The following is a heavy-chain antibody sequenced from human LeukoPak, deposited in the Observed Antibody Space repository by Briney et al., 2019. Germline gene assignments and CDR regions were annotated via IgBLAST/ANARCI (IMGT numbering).Heavy chain of an antibody. CDR2: IGVSNSVI. CDR1: GFTFNTYS. D-gene: IGHD3-3*01. V-gene: IGHV3-48*01. Sequence: GGSLRLSCAASGFTFNTYSMNWVRQAPGKGLEWVSYIGVSNSVIYYADSVKGRFTISRDNAKNSLYLQMNSLRADDTAVYYCAGDRWGFFNYWGQGTLVTVSS. J-gene: IGHJ4*02. CDR3: AGDRWGFFNY.